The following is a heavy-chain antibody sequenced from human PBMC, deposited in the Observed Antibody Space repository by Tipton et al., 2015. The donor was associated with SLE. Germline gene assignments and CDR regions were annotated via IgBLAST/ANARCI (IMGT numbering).Heavy chain of an antibody. Sequence: SLRLSCAASGFTFSTYWMSWVRQAPGKGQEWVANIKQDGGEQNYVDSVKGRLIISRDNAKNALYLQMNNLRAEDTAVYYCAREGGSYYPSYYFDYWGQGTLVTVSS. CDR1: GFTFSTYW. CDR2: IKQDGGEQ. J-gene: IGHJ4*02. CDR3: AREGGSYYPSYYFDY. V-gene: IGHV3-7*01. D-gene: IGHD1-26*01.